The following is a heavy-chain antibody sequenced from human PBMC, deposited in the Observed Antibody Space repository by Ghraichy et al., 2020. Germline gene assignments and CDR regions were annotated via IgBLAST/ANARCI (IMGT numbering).Heavy chain of an antibody. D-gene: IGHD3-22*01. CDR2: LKSKTDGGTE. CDR3: TAMDDSSSYVPFDY. CDR1: GFTFSRAW. Sequence: GGSLRLSCAASGFTFSRAWMNWVRQAPGKGLEWVGRLKSKTDGGTEEYAASVKGRFTMSRDDSIDTLFLQMSSLKTEDTAVYYCTAMDDSSSYVPFDYWGQGTLVAVSS. J-gene: IGHJ4*02. V-gene: IGHV3-15*01.